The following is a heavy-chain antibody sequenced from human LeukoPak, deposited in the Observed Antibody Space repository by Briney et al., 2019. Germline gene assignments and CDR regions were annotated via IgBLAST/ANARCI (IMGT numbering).Heavy chain of an antibody. CDR3: ARDDGGDLNDAFDI. CDR2: IKQDGSEK. D-gene: IGHD2-21*02. V-gene: IGHV3-7*01. CDR1: GFTFSSYW. J-gene: IGHJ3*02. Sequence: GGSLRLSCAASGFTFSSYWMSWVRQAPGKGLEWVANIKQDGSEKYYVDSVKGRFTISRDNAKNSLYLQMNSLRAEDTAVYYCARDDGGDLNDAFDIWGQGTMVTVSS.